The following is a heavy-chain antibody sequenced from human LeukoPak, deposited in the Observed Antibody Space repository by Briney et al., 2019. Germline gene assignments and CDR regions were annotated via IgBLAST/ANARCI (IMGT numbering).Heavy chain of an antibody. Sequence: GSLRLSCAASGFTFNSYAMSWVRQAPGQGPEWVSAIGTSGDTYYADSVKGRFTFSRDNSKNTLFLQMNSLRAEDTALYYCARRSSSTKVFDYWGQGTLVTVSS. CDR2: IGTSGDT. J-gene: IGHJ4*02. CDR1: GFTFNSYA. V-gene: IGHV3-23*01. D-gene: IGHD2-2*01. CDR3: ARRSSSTKVFDY.